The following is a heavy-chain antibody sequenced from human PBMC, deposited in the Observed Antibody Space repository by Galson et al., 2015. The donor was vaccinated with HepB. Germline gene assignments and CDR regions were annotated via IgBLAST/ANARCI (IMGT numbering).Heavy chain of an antibody. Sequence: SVKVSCKASDYTFTSYGISWVRQAPGQGLEWMGWIRAYNGNTNYAQKLQGRVTMTTDTSTSTAYMQRRSLRSDDTAVYYCARDPTRYYGSSGYGVVDIWGQGTMVTVSS. CDR1: DYTFTSYG. CDR2: IRAYNGNT. V-gene: IGHV1-18*04. CDR3: ARDPTRYYGSSGYGVVDI. D-gene: IGHD3-22*01. J-gene: IGHJ3*02.